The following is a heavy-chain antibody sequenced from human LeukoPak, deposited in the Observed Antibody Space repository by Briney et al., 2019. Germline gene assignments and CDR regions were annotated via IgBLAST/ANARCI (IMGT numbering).Heavy chain of an antibody. CDR1: GASISSYY. CDR3: ARVGHIVAAGTYDW. CDR2: ISYSGSP. D-gene: IGHD6-13*01. V-gene: IGHV4-59*08. J-gene: IGHJ4*02. Sequence: SETLSLTCTVSGASISSYYWSWIRQPPGKGLEWIGYISYSGSPNYNPSLKSRDTISADTSKNQFSLNLSSVTAADTAVYYCARVGHIVAAGTYDWWGQGTLVTVSS.